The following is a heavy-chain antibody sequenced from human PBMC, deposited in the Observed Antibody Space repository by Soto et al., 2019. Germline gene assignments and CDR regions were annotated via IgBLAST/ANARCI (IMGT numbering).Heavy chain of an antibody. D-gene: IGHD6-19*01. CDR1: GFTFSGSA. CDR2: IRSKANSYAT. CDR3: TRALSSGLDY. Sequence: EVQLVESGGGLVQPGGSLKLSCAASGFTFSGSAMHWVRQASGKGLEWVGRIRSKANSYATAYAASVKGRFTISRDDSKNTAYLQMNSLKTEDTVVYYCTRALSSGLDYWGQGTLVTVSS. J-gene: IGHJ4*02. V-gene: IGHV3-73*02.